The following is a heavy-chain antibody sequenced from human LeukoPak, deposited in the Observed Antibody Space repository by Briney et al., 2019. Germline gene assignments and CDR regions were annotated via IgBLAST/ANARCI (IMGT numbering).Heavy chain of an antibody. CDR1: GDSISTYY. V-gene: IGHV4-59*01. J-gene: IGHJ4*02. Sequence: SETLSLTCTVSGDSISTYYWSWIRQLPGRGLEWIGYVYYSGGTNYNPSLKSRVTISVDTSKNQFSLKLSSVTAADTAVYYCARGGDGYNPYYFDYWGQGTLVTVSS. D-gene: IGHD5-24*01. CDR2: VYYSGGT. CDR3: ARGGDGYNPYYFDY.